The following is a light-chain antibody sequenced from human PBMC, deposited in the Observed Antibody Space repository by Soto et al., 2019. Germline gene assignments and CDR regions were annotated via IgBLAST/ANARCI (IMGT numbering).Light chain of an antibody. V-gene: IGKV3-20*01. CDR3: QQYSSSPWT. J-gene: IGKJ1*01. CDR1: QSLSSDY. CDR2: GVS. Sequence: EIVLMQSPGTLSLSPGERATLSCRASQSLSSDYLAWYQRKPGQAPRLLRYGVSSRATGIPDRFSGSGSGTDFTLTISRLEPDDFEVYYCQQYSSSPWTFGQGTKVDIK.